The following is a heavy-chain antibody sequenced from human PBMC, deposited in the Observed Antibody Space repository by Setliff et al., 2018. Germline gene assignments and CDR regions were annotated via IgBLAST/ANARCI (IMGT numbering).Heavy chain of an antibody. V-gene: IGHV4-34*01. J-gene: IGHJ4*02. D-gene: IGHD6-6*01. CDR1: GGAFTYYY. CDR3: ARGRNIAIRLLDS. Sequence: SETLSLTCAASGGAFTYYYWTWIRQPPGKGLEWIGEINHSGSTNYNPSVKSRATISIDTSKNQFSLNLRYVTAADTAVYYCARGRNIAIRLLDSWGQGNLVTVSS. CDR2: INHSGST.